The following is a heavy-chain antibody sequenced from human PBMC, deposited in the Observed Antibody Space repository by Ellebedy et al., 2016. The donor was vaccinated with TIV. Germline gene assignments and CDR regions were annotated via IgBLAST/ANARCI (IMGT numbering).Heavy chain of an antibody. CDR2: IYPGDSDT. Sequence: GESLKISXESSGYSFTSYCIGLLRQLRGKGLEWVGIIYPGDSDTRYSPSFQGQVTITADKTISTAYLQWSSLKASDTAMYYCARQYSGGWWAHEAFDIWGQGTMVTVSS. J-gene: IGHJ3*02. CDR3: ARQYSGGWWAHEAFDI. CDR1: GYSFTSYC. V-gene: IGHV5-51*01. D-gene: IGHD6-19*01.